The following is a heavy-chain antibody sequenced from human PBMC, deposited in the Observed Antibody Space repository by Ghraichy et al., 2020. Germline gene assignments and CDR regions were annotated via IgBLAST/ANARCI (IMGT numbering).Heavy chain of an antibody. CDR3: ARGEQFCGSDCPLEY. CDR1: GFIFGHYT. J-gene: IGHJ4*02. V-gene: IGHV3-21*01. CDR2: ITSSSTYI. D-gene: IGHD2-21*02. Sequence: GGSLRLSCAASGFIFGHYTLNWVRQAPGRGLEWLSSITSSSTYIYYADSLKGRFTISRDNAKYSLYLQMHSLTAEDTAVYYCARGEQFCGSDCPLEYWGQGTLVTVSS.